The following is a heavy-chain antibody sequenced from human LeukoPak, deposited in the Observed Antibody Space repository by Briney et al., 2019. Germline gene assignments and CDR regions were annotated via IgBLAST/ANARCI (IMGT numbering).Heavy chain of an antibody. CDR3: ARDTRDYSYYYGMDV. CDR2: ISSNGGST. CDR1: GFSFSSYA. V-gene: IGHV3-64*04. Sequence: PGGSLRLSCSASGFSFSSYAMHWVRKAPGKGLEYVSGISSNGGSTYYADSVKGRFTISRDNSKNTLYLQMNSLRTEDTAVYYCARDTRDYSYYYGMDVWGQGTTVTVSS. J-gene: IGHJ6*02.